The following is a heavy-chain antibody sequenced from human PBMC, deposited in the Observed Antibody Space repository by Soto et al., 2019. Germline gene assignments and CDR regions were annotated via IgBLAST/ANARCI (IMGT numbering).Heavy chain of an antibody. CDR1: GGSISSYY. D-gene: IGHD1-7*01. Sequence: SETLSLTCTVSGGSISSYYWNWIRQPPGKGLEWIGYIYYTGSTNYNPSLKSRVTISVDTSKNQFSLKLSSVTAADTAVYYCARLKMTGTLDAFDIWGQGTMVTVSS. CDR3: ARLKMTGTLDAFDI. J-gene: IGHJ3*02. V-gene: IGHV4-59*08. CDR2: IYYTGST.